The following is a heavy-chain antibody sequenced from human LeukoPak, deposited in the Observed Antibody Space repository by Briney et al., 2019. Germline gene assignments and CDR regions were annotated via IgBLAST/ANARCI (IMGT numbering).Heavy chain of an antibody. Sequence: PSETLSLTCTVSGGSINSGSYYWSWIRQPAGKGLEWIGRIHSSGTTNYKSSLKSRVTILVGTPRNQFSLKLTSVTAADTAVYYCARHYYGSENYYFDFWGQGTLVTVSS. J-gene: IGHJ4*02. CDR3: ARHYYGSENYYFDF. CDR2: IHSSGTT. V-gene: IGHV4-61*02. CDR1: GGSINSGSYY. D-gene: IGHD3-10*01.